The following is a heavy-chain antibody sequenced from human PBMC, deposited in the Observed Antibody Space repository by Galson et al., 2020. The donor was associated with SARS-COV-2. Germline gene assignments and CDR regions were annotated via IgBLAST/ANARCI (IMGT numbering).Heavy chain of an antibody. CDR2: IYHSGST. CDR1: GGSISSSNW. J-gene: IGHJ4*02. CDR3: ARAQHGYSSSWYRFFDY. V-gene: IGHV4-4*02. Sequence: SETLSLTCAVSGGSISSSNWWSWVRQPPGKGLEWIGEIYHSGSTNYNPSLKSRVTISVDTSKNQFSLKLSSVTAADTAVYYCARAQHGYSSSWYRFFDYWGQGRLVAVSS. D-gene: IGHD6-13*01.